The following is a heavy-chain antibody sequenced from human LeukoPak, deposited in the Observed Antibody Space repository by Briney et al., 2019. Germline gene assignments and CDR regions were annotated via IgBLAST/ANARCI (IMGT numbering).Heavy chain of an antibody. J-gene: IGHJ3*02. CDR3: ARDHHRRYYDDQARDTFDI. D-gene: IGHD3-22*01. CDR2: MYSGGRI. V-gene: IGHV3-66*01. CDR1: GFTFSSYW. Sequence: GGSLRLSCAASGFTFSSYWMSWVRQAPGKGLEWVSGMYSGGRIDYADSVKGRFTISRDNSKNTLYLQMNSLRAEDTAVYYCARDHHRRYYDDQARDTFDIWGQGTMVTVSS.